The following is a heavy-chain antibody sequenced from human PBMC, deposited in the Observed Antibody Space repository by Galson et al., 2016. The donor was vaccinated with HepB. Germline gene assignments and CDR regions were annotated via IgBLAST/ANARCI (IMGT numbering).Heavy chain of an antibody. J-gene: IGHJ4*02. CDR3: ARDRTTGDSSAWYDALDY. D-gene: IGHD6-19*01. V-gene: IGHV3-33*01. CDR2: VWFDGYTK. CDR1: GFTFSLYG. Sequence: SLRLSCAASGFTFSLYGMHWVRQAPGKGLEWVAVVWFDGYTKFYADSVRGRFTVSRDSSRDTVDLQMNNLRAEDTAVYYCARDRTTGDSSAWYDALDYWGQGTPVTISS.